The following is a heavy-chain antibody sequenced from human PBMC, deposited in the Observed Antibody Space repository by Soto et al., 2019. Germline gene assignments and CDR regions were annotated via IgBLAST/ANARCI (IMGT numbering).Heavy chain of an antibody. CDR2: IRSKGNNYAT. CDR1: GFTFSGSA. D-gene: IGHD3-3*01. V-gene: IGHV3-73*01. Sequence: EVQLVESGGGLVQPGGSLKLSCAASGFTFSGSAMHWVRQASGKGLEWVGRIRSKGNNYATVYGASLKGRFTISRDDAKNTAYLQMNSLNTEDTAVYYCSRQASDFWSGKPQYYMDVWGKGTTVTVCS. CDR3: SRQASDFWSGKPQYYMDV. J-gene: IGHJ6*03.